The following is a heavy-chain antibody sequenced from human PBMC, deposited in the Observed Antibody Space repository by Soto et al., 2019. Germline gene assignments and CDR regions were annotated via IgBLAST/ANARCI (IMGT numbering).Heavy chain of an antibody. J-gene: IGHJ4*02. Sequence: GGSLRLSCAASGFTFSNAWMNWVRQAPGKGLEWVGRIKSKTDGGTTDYAAPVKGRFTISRDDSKNTLYLQVNSLETEDTAVYYCTTDYWSGSSGYYYWGQGTLVTVSS. CDR3: TTDYWSGSSGYYY. CDR2: IKSKTDGGTT. CDR1: GFTFSNAW. V-gene: IGHV3-15*07. D-gene: IGHD3-22*01.